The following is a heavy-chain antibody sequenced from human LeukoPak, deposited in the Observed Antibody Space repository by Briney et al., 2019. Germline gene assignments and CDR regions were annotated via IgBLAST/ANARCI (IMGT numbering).Heavy chain of an antibody. CDR1: GDSISSSNYY. CDR2: IYYSGST. J-gene: IGHJ5*02. CDR3: ARRPTLTTVIAAENWFDP. D-gene: IGHD4-17*01. Sequence: SSETLSLTCTVSGDSISSSNYYWGWIRQPPGKGLEWIANIYYSGSTYYNPSLRSRVAISVDTSKNQFSLKLSSVTAADTAVYYCARRPTLTTVIAAENWFDPWGQGTLVTVSP. V-gene: IGHV4-39*07.